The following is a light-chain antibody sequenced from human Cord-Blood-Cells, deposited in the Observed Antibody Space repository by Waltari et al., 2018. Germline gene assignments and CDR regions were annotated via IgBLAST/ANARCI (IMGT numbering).Light chain of an antibody. CDR1: SSDVGGYNY. Sequence: QSALTQPASVSGSPGQSITISCTGTSSDVGGYNYVSWYQQHPGKAPKLMIYDVSNRPSWVSNRLSRSKSGNTASLTISGLQAEDEADYYCMSYTSSNVVFGGGTKLTVL. V-gene: IGLV2-14*01. J-gene: IGLJ2*01. CDR2: DVS. CDR3: MSYTSSNVV.